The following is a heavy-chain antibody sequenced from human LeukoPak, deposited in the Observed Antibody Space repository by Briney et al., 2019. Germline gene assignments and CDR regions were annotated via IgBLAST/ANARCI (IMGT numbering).Heavy chain of an antibody. V-gene: IGHV4-39*01. Sequence: SETLSLTCTVSGGSISSSSYYWGWIRQPPGKGLEWIGSIYYSGSTYYNPSLKSRVTISVDTSKNQFSLKLSSVTAADTAVYYCARRASSSWYFDYWAREPWSPSPQ. J-gene: IGHJ4*02. CDR2: IYYSGST. CDR1: GGSISSSSYY. CDR3: ARRASSSWYFDY. D-gene: IGHD6-13*01.